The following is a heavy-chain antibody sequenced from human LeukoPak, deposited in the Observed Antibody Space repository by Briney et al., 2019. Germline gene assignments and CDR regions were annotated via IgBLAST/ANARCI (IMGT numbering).Heavy chain of an antibody. CDR1: GFTFSSYG. Sequence: GGSLRLSCAASGFTFSSYGMHWVRQAPGKGLEWVAFIRYDGSNKYYADSVKGRFTLSRDNSKNTLYLQMNSLRAEDTAVYYCAKSGLVITSSYFDCWGQGTLVTVSS. V-gene: IGHV3-30*02. J-gene: IGHJ4*02. CDR3: AKSGLVITSSYFDC. D-gene: IGHD3/OR15-3a*01. CDR2: IRYDGSNK.